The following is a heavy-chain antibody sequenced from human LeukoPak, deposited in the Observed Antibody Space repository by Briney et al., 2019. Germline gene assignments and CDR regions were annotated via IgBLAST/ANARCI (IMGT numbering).Heavy chain of an antibody. J-gene: IGHJ5*02. Sequence: SETLSLTCTVSGGSISSSSYYWGWMRQPPGKGLEWIGSIYYSGSSYYNPSLKSRVTISLDTSKNQFSLKLSSVTAADTAVYYCARPIAQTYCSSTSCPQGCFDPWGQGTLVTVSS. CDR3: ARPIAQTYCSSTSCPQGCFDP. CDR2: IYYSGSS. CDR1: GGSISSSSYY. D-gene: IGHD2-2*01. V-gene: IGHV4-39*01.